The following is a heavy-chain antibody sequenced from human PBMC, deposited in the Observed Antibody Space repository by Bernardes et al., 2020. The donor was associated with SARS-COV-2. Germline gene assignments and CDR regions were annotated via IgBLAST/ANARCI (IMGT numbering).Heavy chain of an antibody. Sequence: GLIDPSGGTTRFAQKFQGRVTMTRDTSTSTVYMDLSSLRSEDTAVYYCARAPSDYYGMDVWGQGTTVTVSS. J-gene: IGHJ6*02. CDR2: IDPSGGTT. CDR3: ARAPSDYYGMDV. V-gene: IGHV1-46*01.